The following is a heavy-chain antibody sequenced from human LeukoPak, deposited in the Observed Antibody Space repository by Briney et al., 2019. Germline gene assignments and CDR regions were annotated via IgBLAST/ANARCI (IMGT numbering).Heavy chain of an antibody. CDR3: AKSYSSGWYPADY. J-gene: IGHJ4*02. D-gene: IGHD6-19*01. CDR2: ISGSGGST. CDR1: GFTFSSYA. Sequence: RGSLRLSCGASGFTFSSYAMSWVRQAPGKGLEWVSAISGSGGSTYYADSVKGRFTISRDNSKNTLYLQMNSLRAEDTAVYYCAKSYSSGWYPADYWGQGTLVTVSS. V-gene: IGHV3-23*01.